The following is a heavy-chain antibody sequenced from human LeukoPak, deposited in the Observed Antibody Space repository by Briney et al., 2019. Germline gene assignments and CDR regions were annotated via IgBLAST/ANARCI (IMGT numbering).Heavy chain of an antibody. CDR2: ISCDGSNK. J-gene: IGHJ6*02. CDR3: ADEYCSGGSCGYYGMDV. V-gene: IGHV3-30*18. D-gene: IGHD2-15*01. Sequence: PGGSLRLSCAASGFTFSSYGMHWVRQAPGKGLEWVAVISCDGSNKYYADSVKGRFTISRDNSKNTLYLQMNSLRAEDTAVYYCADEYCSGGSCGYYGMDVWGQGTTVTVSS. CDR1: GFTFSSYG.